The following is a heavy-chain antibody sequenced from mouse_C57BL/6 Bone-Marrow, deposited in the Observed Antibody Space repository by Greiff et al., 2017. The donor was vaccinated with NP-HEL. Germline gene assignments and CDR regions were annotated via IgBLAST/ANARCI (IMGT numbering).Heavy chain of an antibody. J-gene: IGHJ1*03. CDR1: GYTFTDYY. CDR2: INPYNGGT. V-gene: IGHV1-19*01. D-gene: IGHD2-12*01. CDR3: EGFYDGDFDV. Sequence: EVQLQQSGPVLVKPGASVKMSCKASGYTFTDYYMNWVKQSHGKSLEWIGVINPYNGGTSYNQKFKGKATLTVDKSSSTAYMELNSLTSKDSAVYYCEGFYDGDFDVWGTGTTVTVSS.